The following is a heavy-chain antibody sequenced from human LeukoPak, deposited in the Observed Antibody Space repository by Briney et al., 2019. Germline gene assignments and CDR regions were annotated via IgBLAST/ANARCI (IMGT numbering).Heavy chain of an antibody. V-gene: IGHV3-21*04. CDR2: ISSSSSYI. CDR3: AKGGGGRLIYYYYMDV. D-gene: IGHD3-16*01. CDR1: GFTFSSYS. J-gene: IGHJ6*03. Sequence: GGSLRLSCAASGFTFSSYSMNWVRQAPGKGLEWVSSISSSSSYIYYADSVKGRFTISRDNAKNSLYLQMNSLRAEDMALYYCAKGGGGRLIYYYYMDVWGKGTTVTVSS.